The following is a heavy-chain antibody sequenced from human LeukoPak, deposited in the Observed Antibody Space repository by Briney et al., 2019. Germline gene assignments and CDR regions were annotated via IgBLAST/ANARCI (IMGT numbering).Heavy chain of an antibody. Sequence: SETLSLTCTVSGGSISSGSYYWSWIRQPAGKGLEWIGRIYTSGSTNYNPSLKSRVTISVDTSKNQFSLKLSSVTAADTAVYYCARDPIRCSSTSCYKGPDYYYYYMDVWGKGTTVTVSS. V-gene: IGHV4-61*02. CDR1: GGSISSGSYY. CDR2: IYTSGST. CDR3: ARDPIRCSSTSCYKGPDYYYYYMDV. D-gene: IGHD2-2*02. J-gene: IGHJ6*03.